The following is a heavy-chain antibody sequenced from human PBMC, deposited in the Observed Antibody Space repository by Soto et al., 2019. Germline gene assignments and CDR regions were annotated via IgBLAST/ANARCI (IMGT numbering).Heavy chain of an antibody. J-gene: IGHJ3*02. CDR3: ARVAMIISAGPFET. CDR2: INPSSGTT. Sequence: ASVEVSCKASGYTFTDYYIHWVRQAAGQGLEWMGWINPSSGTTNYAQMFQGRVTMTRGTSISTAYMELSRLTSDDTAVYYCARVAMIISAGPFETWGQGTVVTVSS. V-gene: IGHV1-2*02. D-gene: IGHD5-18*01. CDR1: GYTFTDYY.